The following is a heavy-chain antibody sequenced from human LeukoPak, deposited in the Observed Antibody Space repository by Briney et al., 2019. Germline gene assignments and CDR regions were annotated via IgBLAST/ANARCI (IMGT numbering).Heavy chain of an antibody. Sequence: PGGSLRLSCAASGFTLSDYSMNWVRQAPGKGLEWVSSISSSSNYIYYADSVKGRFTISRDNAKNSLHLQMNSLRVEDTAVYYCARDYGYEIDYWGQGTLVTVSS. CDR3: ARDYGYEIDY. CDR2: ISSSSNYI. J-gene: IGHJ4*02. D-gene: IGHD5-24*01. V-gene: IGHV3-21*01. CDR1: GFTLSDYS.